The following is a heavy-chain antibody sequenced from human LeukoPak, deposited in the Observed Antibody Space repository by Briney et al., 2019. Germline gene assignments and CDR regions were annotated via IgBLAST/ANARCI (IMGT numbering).Heavy chain of an antibody. V-gene: IGHV4-34*01. CDR2: INHSGST. CDR1: GGSFSGNY. Sequence: PSETLSLTCAVYGGSFSGNYWSWIRQPPGKGLEWIGEINHSGSTNYNPSLKSRVTISVDTSKNQFSLKLSSVTAADTAVYYCARGDPYYDSSGYCLDYWGQGTLVTVSS. D-gene: IGHD3-22*01. J-gene: IGHJ4*02. CDR3: ARGDPYYDSSGYCLDY.